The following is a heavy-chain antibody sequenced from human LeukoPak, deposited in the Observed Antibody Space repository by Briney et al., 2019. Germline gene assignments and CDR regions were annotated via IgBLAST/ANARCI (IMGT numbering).Heavy chain of an antibody. J-gene: IGHJ4*02. Sequence: ASVKVSCKASGYTFSDYYMHWVRQAPGQGLEWMGWINPKSGATNSAQKFQGRVTMTGDASISTVYMELSRLTSDETAVQYVARGKYDSELPYYRGQGTLVTVSS. V-gene: IGHV1-2*02. CDR1: GYTFSDYY. CDR3: ARGKYDSELPYY. D-gene: IGHD5-24*01. CDR2: INPKSGAT.